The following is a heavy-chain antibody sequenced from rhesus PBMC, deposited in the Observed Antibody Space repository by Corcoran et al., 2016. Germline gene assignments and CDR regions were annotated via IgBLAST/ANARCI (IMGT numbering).Heavy chain of an antibody. CDR1: GFTFSSYW. CDR3: AKEGVAAAAYYGLDS. J-gene: IGHJ6*01. Sequence: EVQLVESGGGLAKPGGSLRLSCAASGFTFSSYWMNWVRQTPGKGLDWISTINSGGGSTYYADSVKGRFTISRDNSKNTLSRQMNSLRPEDTAVYYCAKEGVAAAAYYGLDSWGQGVVVTVSS. CDR2: INSGGGST. D-gene: IGHD6-31*01. V-gene: IGHV3S42*01.